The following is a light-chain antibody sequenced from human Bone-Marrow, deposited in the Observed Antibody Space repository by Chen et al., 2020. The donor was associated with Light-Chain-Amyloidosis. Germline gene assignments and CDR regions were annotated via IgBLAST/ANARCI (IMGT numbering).Light chain of an antibody. V-gene: IGLV2-14*01. J-gene: IGLJ2*01. Sequence: QSALTQPASVSGSPGQSITIPCTGTSSDVGDYNYVSWYQQHPGKAPKLMIYEVTNRPSGISIRFSGAKSGNTASLTISGLQAEDEADYYCSSFTITNTWIFGGGTKLTVL. CDR1: SSDVGDYNY. CDR2: EVT. CDR3: SSFTITNTWI.